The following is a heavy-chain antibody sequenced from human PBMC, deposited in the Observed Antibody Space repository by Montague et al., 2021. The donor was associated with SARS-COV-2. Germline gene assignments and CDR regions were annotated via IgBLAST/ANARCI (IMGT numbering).Heavy chain of an antibody. CDR1: GGSFSAYY. D-gene: IGHD6-13*01. V-gene: IGHV4-34*01. CDR2: INHSGST. CDR3: ARTDYISSWFGAKKWFDP. J-gene: IGHJ5*02. Sequence: SETLSLTCAVYGGSFSAYYWSWIRQPPGEGLEWIGEINHSGSTNYNPSLKSRVTISVDTSKNQFSLKLSSVTAADTAAYYCARTDYISSWFGAKKWFDPWGQGTLVTVSS.